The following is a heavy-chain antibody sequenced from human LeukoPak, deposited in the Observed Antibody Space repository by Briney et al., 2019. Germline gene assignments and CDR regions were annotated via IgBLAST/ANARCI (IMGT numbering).Heavy chain of an antibody. CDR3: ARDHGAGPTDY. CDR2: IYYTGST. Sequence: PSGTLSLTCTVSGGSISSGGYYWSWIRLHPGKGLEWIAYIYYTGSTYYNSSLKSRVTISLDTSKNQFSLKLSSVTAADTAIYYCARDHGAGPTDYWGQGTLVTVSS. CDR1: GGSISSGGYY. V-gene: IGHV4-31*03. J-gene: IGHJ4*02. D-gene: IGHD3-10*01.